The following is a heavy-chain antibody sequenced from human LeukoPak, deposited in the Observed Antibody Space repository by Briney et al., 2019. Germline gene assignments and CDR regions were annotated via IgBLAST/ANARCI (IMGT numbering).Heavy chain of an antibody. D-gene: IGHD4-17*01. CDR2: INPDRGGT. V-gene: IGHV1-2*06. CDR3: ASGTYGDYSLDF. CDR1: GYTFTGYH. Sequence: GASVKVSCKASGYTFTGYHLHWVRQAPRQGLEWMGRINPDRGGTDYAQKFQGRVTMTGDTSIGTAYMELSRLRSDDTAIYYCASGTYGDYSLDFWGQGTLVTVSS. J-gene: IGHJ4*02.